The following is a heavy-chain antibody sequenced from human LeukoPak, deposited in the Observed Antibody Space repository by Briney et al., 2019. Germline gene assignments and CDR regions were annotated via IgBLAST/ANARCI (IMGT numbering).Heavy chain of an antibody. Sequence: PGGSLRLSCAASGFTFSSYATHWVRQAPGKGLEWVAVISYDGSNKYYADSVKGRFTISRDNSKNTLYLQMNSLRAEDTAVYYCAKPSIREEFDYWGQGTLVTVSS. CDR3: AKPSIREEFDY. J-gene: IGHJ4*02. CDR1: GFTFSSYA. V-gene: IGHV3-30-3*02. D-gene: IGHD3-9*01. CDR2: ISYDGSNK.